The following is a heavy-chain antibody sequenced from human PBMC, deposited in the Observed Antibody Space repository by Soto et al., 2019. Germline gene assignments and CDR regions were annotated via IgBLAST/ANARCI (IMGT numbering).Heavy chain of an antibody. J-gene: IGHJ4*02. CDR1: GFTFTRHA. D-gene: IGHD2-21*02. CDR3: AREPPYCGGDCYVLLDF. Sequence: PGGSLRLSCAASGFTFTRHAMSWVRQAPGKGLEWVTVITGSGATRYYADSVRGRFTISRDNSKNTVYLQMDSLRAEDTALYYCAREPPYCGGDCYVLLDFCGPGTQVTVSS. V-gene: IGHV3-23*01. CDR2: ITGSGATR.